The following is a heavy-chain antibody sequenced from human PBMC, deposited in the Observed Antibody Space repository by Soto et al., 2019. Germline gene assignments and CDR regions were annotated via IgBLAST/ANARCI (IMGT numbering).Heavy chain of an antibody. D-gene: IGHD3-3*01. V-gene: IGHV3-23*01. CDR2: ISGSGGST. CDR1: GFTFSSYP. J-gene: IGHJ6*02. CDR3: AKPMTIFGVVIAPAGYYYYGMDV. Sequence: PGGSLRLSCAASGFTFSSYPMSWVRQAPGKGLEWVSAISGSGGSTYYADSVKGRFTISRDNSKNTLYLQMNSLRAEDTAVYYCAKPMTIFGVVIAPAGYYYYGMDVWGQGTTVTVSS.